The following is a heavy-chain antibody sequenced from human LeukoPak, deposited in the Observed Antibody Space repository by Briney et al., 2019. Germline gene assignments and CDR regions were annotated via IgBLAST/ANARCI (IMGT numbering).Heavy chain of an antibody. CDR3: AKDARPGSTPASTMSTSHFDY. J-gene: IGHJ4*02. CDR2: ISSSGGST. V-gene: IGHV3-23*01. CDR1: GFTFSSYA. D-gene: IGHD5/OR15-5a*01. Sequence: PGGSLRLSCAASGFTFSSYAMSWVRQAPGKGLEWVTAISSSGGSTAYEDSVKGRFTISRDNTKNTLYLQMDSLRAEYTAVYYCAKDARPGSTPASTMSTSHFDYWGQGTLVTVSS.